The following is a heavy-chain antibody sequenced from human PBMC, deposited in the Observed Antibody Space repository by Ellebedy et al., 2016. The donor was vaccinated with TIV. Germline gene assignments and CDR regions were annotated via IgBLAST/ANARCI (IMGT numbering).Heavy chain of an antibody. CDR2: ISGSGDST. V-gene: IGHV3-23*01. CDR3: AKLDLHGHYNGFDY. J-gene: IGHJ4*01. Sequence: GESLKISCVASGLTFSIYAMNWVRQAPGKGLEWVSVISGSGDSTYYADPVKGRFTISRDNSKNTLYLQMSSLRAEDTAVYYCAKLDLHGHYNGFDYWGQGTLVTVSS. D-gene: IGHD3-9*01. CDR1: GLTFSIYA.